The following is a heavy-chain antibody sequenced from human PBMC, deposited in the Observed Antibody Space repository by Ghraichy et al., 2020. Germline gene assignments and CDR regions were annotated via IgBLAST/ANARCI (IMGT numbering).Heavy chain of an antibody. D-gene: IGHD2-15*01. Sequence: SQTLSLTCTVSGGSISSSSYYWGWIRQPPGKGLEWIGSIYYSGSTYYNPSLKSRVTISVDTSKNQFSLKLSSVTAADTAVYYCARHLIHVRLLHYFDYWGQGTLVTVSS. CDR3: ARHLIHVRLLHYFDY. CDR1: GGSISSSSYY. V-gene: IGHV4-39*01. J-gene: IGHJ4*02. CDR2: IYYSGST.